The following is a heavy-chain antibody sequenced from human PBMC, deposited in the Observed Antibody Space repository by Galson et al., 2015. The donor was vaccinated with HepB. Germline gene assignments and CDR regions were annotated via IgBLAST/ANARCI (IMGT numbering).Heavy chain of an antibody. V-gene: IGHV1-2*02. CDR3: ARDTELGIDKDAFDI. CDR2: INPNSGGT. D-gene: IGHD7-27*01. J-gene: IGHJ3*02. Sequence: SVKVSCKASGGTFSSYAISWVRQAPGQGLEWMGWINPNSGGTNYAQKFQGRVTMTRDTSISTAYMELSRPRSDDTAVYYCARDTELGIDKDAFDIWGQGTMVTVSS. CDR1: GGTFSSYA.